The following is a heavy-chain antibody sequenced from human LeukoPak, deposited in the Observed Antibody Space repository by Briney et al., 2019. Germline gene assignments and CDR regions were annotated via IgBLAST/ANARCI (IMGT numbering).Heavy chain of an antibody. V-gene: IGHV4-30-2*01. CDR1: GGSISSGGYS. CDR3: ARDQPSGTFDP. Sequence: PSQTLSLTCAVSGGSISSGGYSWSWIRQPPGKGLEWIGYIYHSGSTHYNPSLKSRVTISVDRSKNQFSRKLSSVTATDTAVYYCARDQPSGTFDPWGQGTLVTVSS. CDR2: IYHSGST. D-gene: IGHD3-3*01. J-gene: IGHJ5*02.